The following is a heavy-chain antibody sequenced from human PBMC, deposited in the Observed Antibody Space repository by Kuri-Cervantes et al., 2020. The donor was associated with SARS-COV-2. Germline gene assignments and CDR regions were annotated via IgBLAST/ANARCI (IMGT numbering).Heavy chain of an antibody. D-gene: IGHD1-14*01. CDR1: GGSISATNYY. J-gene: IGHJ3*02. Sequence: AESLTLSCALSGGSISATNYYWAWIRQPPGKGPEWIASIYYTGSTSYKPSLKTRATISLDTSKNQFSLNLRSVTAADTAVYFCAKTPFPEVGNTGWAFDIWGQGTVVTVSS. CDR3: AKTPFPEVGNTGWAFDI. CDR2: IYYTGST. V-gene: IGHV4-39*07.